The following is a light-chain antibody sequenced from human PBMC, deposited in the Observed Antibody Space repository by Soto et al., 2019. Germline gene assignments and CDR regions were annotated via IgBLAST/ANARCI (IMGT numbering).Light chain of an antibody. Sequence: EIVLTQSPGNLSLSPGERATLSCRASESVSSYYLAWYQQKPGQAPRLLIYGASSRATSITDRFSGSGSGTDITVTISRLEPEDFAVFYCQQYGTSPTWTFGKGTKVEIK. J-gene: IGKJ1*01. CDR1: ESVSSYY. CDR3: QQYGTSPTWT. V-gene: IGKV3-20*01. CDR2: GAS.